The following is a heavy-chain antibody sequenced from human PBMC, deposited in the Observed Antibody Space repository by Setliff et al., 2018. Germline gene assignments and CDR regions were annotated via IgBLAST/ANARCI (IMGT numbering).Heavy chain of an antibody. J-gene: IGHJ3*02. CDR3: ARDPPGMNAFDI. CDR2: IKQDGSEK. Sequence: GESLKISCAVSGFTFSNHWMTWIRQAPGKGLEWVANIKQDGSEKYYVDSVEGRFTISRDNAKNLLFLQMRGLRAGDTALYYCARDPPGMNAFDIWGHGTMVTVSS. CDR1: GFTFSNHW. D-gene: IGHD6-13*01. V-gene: IGHV3-7*01.